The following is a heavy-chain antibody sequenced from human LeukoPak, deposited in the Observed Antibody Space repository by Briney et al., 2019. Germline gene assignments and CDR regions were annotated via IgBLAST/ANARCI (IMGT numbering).Heavy chain of an antibody. J-gene: IGHJ4*02. CDR2: IYYSGST. Sequence: PSETLSLTCTVSGGSISSYYWSWIRQPPGKGLEWIGYIYYSGSTNYNPSLKSRVTISVDTSKNQFSLKLSSVTAADTAVYYCARHFGEIYDSSGHYYPDYWGQGILVTVSS. D-gene: IGHD3-22*01. CDR3: ARHFGEIYDSSGHYYPDY. V-gene: IGHV4-59*01. CDR1: GGSISSYY.